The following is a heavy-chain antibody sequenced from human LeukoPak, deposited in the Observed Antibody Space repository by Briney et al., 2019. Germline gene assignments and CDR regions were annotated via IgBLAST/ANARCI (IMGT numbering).Heavy chain of an antibody. V-gene: IGHV1-69*13. CDR3: ARGLADDAFDI. Sequence: GASVKVSCKASGYTFSSYAISWVRQAPGQGLEWMGGIIPIFGTANYAQKFQGRVTITADESTSTAYMELSSLRSEDTAVYYCARGLADDAFDIWGQGTMVTVSS. CDR1: GYTFSSYA. CDR2: IIPIFGTA. J-gene: IGHJ3*02.